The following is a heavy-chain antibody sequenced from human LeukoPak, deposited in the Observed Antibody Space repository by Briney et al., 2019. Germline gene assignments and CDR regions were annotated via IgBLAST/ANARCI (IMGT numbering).Heavy chain of an antibody. CDR3: ARARSGSQRWFDP. J-gene: IGHJ5*02. D-gene: IGHD3-3*01. V-gene: IGHV4-34*01. CDR2: INRSGST. CDR1: DESLSGYY. Sequence: SDTLSLTCSVYDESLSGYYWGWFRQPPGKGLEWIGEINRSGSTNYNPSLMSRVTISVDTSESQFSLKLSSVTAADTAVYYCARARSGSQRWFDPWGQGTLVTVSS.